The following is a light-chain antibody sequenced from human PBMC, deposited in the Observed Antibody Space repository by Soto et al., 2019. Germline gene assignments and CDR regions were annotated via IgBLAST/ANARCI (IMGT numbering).Light chain of an antibody. Sequence: DIQMTQSPSSLSASVGGRVTITCRASQGISNFLAWYQQKPGKVPKLLLSAASTLHSGVPSRFSGSGSGTDFPLTISRLQPEDVATYYCQKYYSAPYTFGQGTKLEIK. V-gene: IGKV1-27*01. J-gene: IGKJ2*01. CDR1: QGISNF. CDR2: AAS. CDR3: QKYYSAPYT.